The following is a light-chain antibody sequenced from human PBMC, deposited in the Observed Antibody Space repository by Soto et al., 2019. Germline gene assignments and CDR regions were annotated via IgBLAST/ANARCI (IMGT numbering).Light chain of an antibody. J-gene: IGKJ2*01. V-gene: IGKV3-15*01. CDR3: QQSNSWPNT. CDR2: GAS. Sequence: EIVMTQSPATLSVSPGERATLSCRASQSVSSNLAWYQQKVGQAPRLLLWGASNMVTGIPARFSGSGSGTEFTLTISSRQSEDFAVYYCQQSNSWPNTFGQGTKLEIK. CDR1: QSVSSN.